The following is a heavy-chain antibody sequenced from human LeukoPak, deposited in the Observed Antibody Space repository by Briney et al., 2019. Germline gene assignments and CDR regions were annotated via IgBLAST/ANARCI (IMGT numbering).Heavy chain of an antibody. CDR3: ARAPVAGFGEDRYFDL. CDR2: IYYSGST. D-gene: IGHD3-10*01. CDR1: GGSISSSSYY. V-gene: IGHV4-39*07. J-gene: IGHJ2*01. Sequence: PSETLSLTCTVSGGSISSSSYYWGWIRQPPGKGLEWIGSIYYSGSTYYNPSLKSRVTMSVDTSKNQFSLKLSSVTAADTAVYYCARAPVAGFGEDRYFDLWGRGTLVTVSS.